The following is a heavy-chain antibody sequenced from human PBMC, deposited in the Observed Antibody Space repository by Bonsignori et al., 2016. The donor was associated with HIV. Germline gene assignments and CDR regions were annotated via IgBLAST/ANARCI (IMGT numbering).Heavy chain of an antibody. J-gene: IGHJ6*04. CDR3: ASGNDFWSGPDV. CDR2: ISAYSGNT. Sequence: WVRQAPGQGLEWMGWISAYSGNTNYAQKLQGRVTMTTDTSTSTAYMELRSLRSDDTAVYYCASGNDFWSGPDVWGKGTTVTVSS. V-gene: IGHV1-18*01. D-gene: IGHD3-3*01.